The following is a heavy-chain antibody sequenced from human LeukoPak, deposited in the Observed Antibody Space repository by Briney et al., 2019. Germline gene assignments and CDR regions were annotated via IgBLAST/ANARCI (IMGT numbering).Heavy chain of an antibody. D-gene: IGHD6-25*01. CDR3: ARESGSQTGFDY. V-gene: IGHV1-46*01. CDR2: INPSGGST. J-gene: IGHJ4*02. Sequence: GASVKLSFKASGYTFTIYYMHWGRQAPGQGLEWMGIINPSGGSTSYAHKFQGRVTMTRDMSTSTVYMELSSLRSEDTAVYYCARESGSQTGFDYWGQGTLVTVSS. CDR1: GYTFTIYY.